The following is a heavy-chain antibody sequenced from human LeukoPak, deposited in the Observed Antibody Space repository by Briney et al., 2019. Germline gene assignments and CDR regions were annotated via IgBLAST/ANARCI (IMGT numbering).Heavy chain of an antibody. CDR1: GFTFSSYA. D-gene: IGHD5-18*01. CDR3: AKDYSSDPFYFDY. Sequence: GGSLRLSCAASGFTFSSYAMSWVRQAPGKGLEWVSAISGSGGSTYYADSVKGRFTISGDNSKNTLYLQMNSLRAEDTAVYYCAKDYSSDPFYFDYWGQGTLVTVSS. J-gene: IGHJ4*02. V-gene: IGHV3-23*01. CDR2: ISGSGGST.